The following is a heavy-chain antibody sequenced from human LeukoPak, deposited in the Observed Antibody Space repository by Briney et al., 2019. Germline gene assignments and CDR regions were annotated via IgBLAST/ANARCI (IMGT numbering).Heavy chain of an antibody. CDR3: AATHHRGAAFDY. V-gene: IGHV3-23*01. J-gene: IGHJ4*02. Sequence: GGSLRLSCAASGFTFSSYGMSWVRQAPGKGLEWVSAISGSGGSTYYADSVKGRFTISRDNSKNTLYLQMNSLRAEDTAVYYCAATHHRGAAFDYWGQGTLVTVSS. CDR2: ISGSGGST. D-gene: IGHD3-10*01. CDR1: GFTFSSYG.